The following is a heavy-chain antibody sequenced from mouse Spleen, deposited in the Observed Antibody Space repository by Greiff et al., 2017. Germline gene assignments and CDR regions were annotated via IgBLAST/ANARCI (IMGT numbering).Heavy chain of an antibody. J-gene: IGHJ4*01. CDR1: GYTFTNYW. V-gene: IGHV1-63*02. D-gene: IGHD2-1*01. Sequence: QVQLQQPGAELVKPGASVKMSCKASGYTFTNYWLGWVKQRPGHGLEWIGDIYPGGGYTNYNEKFKGKATLTADTSSSTAYMQLSSLTSEDSAVYFCARGGNYYAMDYWGQGTSVTVSS. CDR2: IYPGGGYT. CDR3: ARGGNYYAMDY.